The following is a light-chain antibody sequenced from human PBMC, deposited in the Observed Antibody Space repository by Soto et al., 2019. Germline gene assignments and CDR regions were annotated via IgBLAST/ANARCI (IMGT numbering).Light chain of an antibody. CDR1: QSISIW. Sequence: DIQMTQSPSTLSASVGDRVTITCRASQSISIWLAWYQQKTGQAPKLLIYTASTLGSGVPSRFSGSGSGTEFTLTISGLQPDDFATYYCQHYNNYPLAFGQGTKLEIK. CDR2: TAS. V-gene: IGKV1-5*03. J-gene: IGKJ2*01. CDR3: QHYNNYPLA.